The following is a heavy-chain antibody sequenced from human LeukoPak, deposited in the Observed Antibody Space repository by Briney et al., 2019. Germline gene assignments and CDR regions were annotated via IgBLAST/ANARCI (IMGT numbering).Heavy chain of an antibody. CDR1: GFTFSSYG. D-gene: IGHD6-6*01. CDR2: ISSSSSYI. CDR3: ARDYFRTEYSSSYDY. Sequence: GGSLRLSCAASGFTFSSYGMNWVRQAPGKGLEWVSSISSSSSYIYYADSVKGRFAISRDNAKNSLYLQMNSLRAEDTAVYYCARDYFRTEYSSSYDYWGQGTLVTVSS. J-gene: IGHJ4*02. V-gene: IGHV3-21*01.